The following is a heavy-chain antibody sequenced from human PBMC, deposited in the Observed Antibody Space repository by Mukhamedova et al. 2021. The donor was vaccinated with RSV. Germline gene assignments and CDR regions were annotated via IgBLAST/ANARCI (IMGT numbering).Heavy chain of an antibody. D-gene: IGHD3-22*01. CDR3: ARRGLDSRGYHYFDF. CDR2: IYYDGKT. J-gene: IGHJ4*02. Sequence: GSIYYDGKTYYNPSLKSRVTISSDTSKNHFSLNLSSVTAADTAVYYCARRGLDSRGYHYFDFWGQGTLVTVS. V-gene: IGHV4-39*02.